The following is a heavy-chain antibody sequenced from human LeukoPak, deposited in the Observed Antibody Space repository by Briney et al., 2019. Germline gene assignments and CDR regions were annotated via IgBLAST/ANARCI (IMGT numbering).Heavy chain of an antibody. CDR1: GFTFSDYY. CDR2: ISGSSGPT. Sequence: GGSLRLSCAASGFTFSDYYMSWVRQAPGRGLEWVSAISGSSGPTYYADSVKGRFTISRDNSKNTLFLQMNSLRAEDTAVYYCARRGESTSYGDYRFDYWGQGTLVTVSS. V-gene: IGHV3-23*01. J-gene: IGHJ4*02. D-gene: IGHD4-17*01. CDR3: ARRGESTSYGDYRFDY.